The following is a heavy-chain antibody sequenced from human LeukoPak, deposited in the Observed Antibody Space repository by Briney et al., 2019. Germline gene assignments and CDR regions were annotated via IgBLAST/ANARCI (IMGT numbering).Heavy chain of an antibody. Sequence: SETLSLTCIVSSGSINNHYWSWIRQPPGKGLEWIGYIYDSWNTSYNPSLQSRVTISMDASRNQFSLNLTSVTAADTAVYYCARDQIGYGLDYWGQGTLVTVSS. CDR1: SGSINNHY. V-gene: IGHV4-59*11. D-gene: IGHD5-18*01. CDR2: IYDSWNT. J-gene: IGHJ4*02. CDR3: ARDQIGYGLDY.